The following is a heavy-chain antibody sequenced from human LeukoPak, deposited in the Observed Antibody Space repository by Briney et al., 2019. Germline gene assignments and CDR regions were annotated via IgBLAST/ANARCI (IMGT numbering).Heavy chain of an antibody. D-gene: IGHD3-22*01. CDR3: ARGRWFLYYYDSSGSLPKIFDI. CDR2: IYYSGST. Sequence: SETLSLTCTVSGGSISSSSYYWGWIRQPPGKGLEWIGSIYYSGSTYYNPSLKSRVTISVDTSKNQFSLKLSSVTAADTAVYYCARGRWFLYYYDSSGSLPKIFDIWGQGTMVTVSS. J-gene: IGHJ3*02. V-gene: IGHV4-39*07. CDR1: GGSISSSSYY.